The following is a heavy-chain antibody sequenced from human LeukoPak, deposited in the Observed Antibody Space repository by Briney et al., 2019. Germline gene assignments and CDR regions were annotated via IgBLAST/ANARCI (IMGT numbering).Heavy chain of an antibody. CDR3: ARGGGGGTYYYFGMDV. D-gene: IGHD2-21*01. CDR1: GYTFTSYY. V-gene: IGHV1-46*01. CDR2: INPSGGST. Sequence: ASVKVSCKASGYTFTSYYMHWVRQAPGQGLEWMGIINPSGGSTSYAQKFQGRVTMTRDTSTSTVYMELSSLRSEDTAVYYCARGGGGGTYYYFGMDVWGQGTTVTVSS. J-gene: IGHJ6*02.